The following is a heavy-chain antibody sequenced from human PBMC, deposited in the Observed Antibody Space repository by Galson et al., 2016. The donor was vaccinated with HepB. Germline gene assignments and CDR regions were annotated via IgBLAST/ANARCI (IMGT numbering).Heavy chain of an antibody. CDR3: ARHHLADNCSGISCFANCFEP. Sequence: SETLSLTCTVSGGFISSSRYFWGWIRQPPGKGLEWIGSFYYGGITYYNLSLKSRVTISVDTSKNQFSLKLSSVIAADTACYSCARHHLADNCSGISCFANCFEPWGQGTLVTVSS. D-gene: IGHD2-15*01. V-gene: IGHV4-39*01. CDR2: FYYGGIT. J-gene: IGHJ5*02. CDR1: GGFISSSRYF.